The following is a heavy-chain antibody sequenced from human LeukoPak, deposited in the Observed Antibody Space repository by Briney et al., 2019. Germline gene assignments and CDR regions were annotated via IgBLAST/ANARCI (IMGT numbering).Heavy chain of an antibody. V-gene: IGHV3-21*01. CDR1: GFTFSSYW. J-gene: IGHJ6*03. CDR3: ARDPYSGSYGDYYMDV. Sequence: GGSLRLSCAASGFTFSSYWMHWVRQAPGKGLVWVSSITSTSSYIHYADSVKGRFTISRDNAKSSLNLQTNSLRDEDTAVYYCARDPYSGSYGDYYMDVWGKGTTVTISS. D-gene: IGHD1-26*01. CDR2: ITSTSSYI.